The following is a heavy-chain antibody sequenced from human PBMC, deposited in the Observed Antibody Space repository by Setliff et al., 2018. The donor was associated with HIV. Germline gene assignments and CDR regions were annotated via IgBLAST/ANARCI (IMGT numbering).Heavy chain of an antibody. J-gene: IGHJ4*02. CDR2: MHYGGFF. D-gene: IGHD3-10*01. CDR3: ARPALGIGGGSRFDI. CDR1: GGSFRGSRYY. V-gene: IGHV4-39*01. Sequence: LSLTCTVSGGSFRGSRYYWGWIRQPPGKGLEWIGNMHYGGFFWYSPSLKSRVTISVDTSKNQFSLKLSSVTAADTAVYYCARPALGIGGGSRFDIWGQGTRVT.